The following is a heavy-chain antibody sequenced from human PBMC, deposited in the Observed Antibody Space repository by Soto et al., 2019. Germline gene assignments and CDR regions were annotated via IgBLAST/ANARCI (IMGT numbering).Heavy chain of an antibody. CDR1: GFTFSNYG. J-gene: IGHJ6*02. CDR3: ARDDIPGRAVAIYGMDV. V-gene: IGHV3-33*01. Sequence: GGSLRLSCAESGFTFSNYGMHWVRQAPGKGLEWVAVIWYDGSNKYYADPVKGRSTISRDNSKNTLYLQINSLRAEDTAVYYCARDDIPGRAVAIYGMDVWGQGTTVTVSS. D-gene: IGHD6-19*01. CDR2: IWYDGSNK.